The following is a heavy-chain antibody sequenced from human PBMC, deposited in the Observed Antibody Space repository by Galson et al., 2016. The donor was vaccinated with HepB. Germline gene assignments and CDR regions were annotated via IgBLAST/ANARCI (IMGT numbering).Heavy chain of an antibody. CDR1: GDSVSSNSAA. D-gene: IGHD1-20*01. CDR3: ARVSLVTANIWTWSAVEY. Sequence: CAISGDSVSSNSAAWNWIRQSPSRGLEWLGRTYYRSKWYNDYAVSVKSRITINPDTSKNQFSLQLNSVTPEDTAVYYCARVSLVTANIWTWSAVEYWGQGALVTVSS. J-gene: IGHJ4*02. V-gene: IGHV6-1*01. CDR2: TYYRSKWYN.